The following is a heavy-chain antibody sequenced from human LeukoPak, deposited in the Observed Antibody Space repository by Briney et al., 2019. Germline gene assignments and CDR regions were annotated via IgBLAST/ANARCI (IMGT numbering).Heavy chain of an antibody. CDR3: ARCTTGKTFGSLREIKKSREIDY. Sequence: GGSLRLSCAASGFTFSSYSMNWVRQAPGKGLEWVSSISSSSSYIHYADSVGGRFTISRDNAKNSLFLQMNSLRGEDTAVYYCARCTTGKTFGSLREIKKSREIDYWGQGTLVTVSS. V-gene: IGHV3-21*01. D-gene: IGHD1-1*01. CDR2: ISSSSSYI. CDR1: GFTFSSYS. J-gene: IGHJ4*02.